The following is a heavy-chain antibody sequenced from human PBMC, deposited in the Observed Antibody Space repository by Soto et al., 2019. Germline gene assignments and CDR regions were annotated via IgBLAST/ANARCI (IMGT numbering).Heavy chain of an antibody. CDR2: ILHDGSNE. CDR1: GVTLSDYY. Sequence: QPGGSLRLSCVASGVTLSDYYLGWMRQAPGKGLEWIAYILHDGSNEYYADSVKGRFTISRDNSKNTLYLQMNSLTGDDTAVYYCAKSRDGYSFYFYYGMDVWGQGTTVTVSS. V-gene: IGHV3-30*18. J-gene: IGHJ6*02. CDR3: AKSRDGYSFYFYYGMDV. D-gene: IGHD4-4*01.